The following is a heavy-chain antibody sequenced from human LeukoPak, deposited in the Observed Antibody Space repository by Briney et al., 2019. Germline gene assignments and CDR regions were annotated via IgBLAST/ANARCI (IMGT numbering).Heavy chain of an antibody. V-gene: IGHV4-39*07. J-gene: IGHJ4*02. CDR2: IYYSGST. CDR1: GGSISSSSYY. D-gene: IGHD2-15*01. CDR3: ARGGGYFDY. Sequence: SETLSLTCTVSGGSISSSSYYWGWIRQPPGKGLEWIGSIYYSGSTYYNPSLKSRVTISVDTSKNQFSLKLSSVTAADTAVYYCARGGGYFDYWGQGTLVTVSS.